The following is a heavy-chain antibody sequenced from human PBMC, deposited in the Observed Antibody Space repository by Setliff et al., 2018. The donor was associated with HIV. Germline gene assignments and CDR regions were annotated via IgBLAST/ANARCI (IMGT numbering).Heavy chain of an antibody. V-gene: IGHV3-53*01. CDR2: TFAGGST. CDR1: EVSVSGHY. CDR3: AKDPRAAVATICDY. D-gene: IGHD5-12*01. Sequence: GGSLRLSCAASEVSVSGHYMGWARQPPGKGLEWVSVTFAGGSTYYADSVKGRFTISRDNSKNTLYLHMNSLRAEDTAVYYCAKDPRAAVATICDYWGQGTLVTVSS. J-gene: IGHJ4*02.